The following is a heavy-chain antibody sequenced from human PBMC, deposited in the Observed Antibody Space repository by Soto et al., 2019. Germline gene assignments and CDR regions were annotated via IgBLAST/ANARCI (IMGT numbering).Heavy chain of an antibody. CDR2: ISYDGSNK. V-gene: IGHV3-30*18. CDR3: AKESQWEGSYYFDY. D-gene: IGHD1-26*01. CDR1: GFTFSSYG. J-gene: IGHJ4*02. Sequence: GGSLRLSCAASGFTFSSYGMHWVRQAPGKGLEWVAVISYDGSNKYYADSVKGRFTISRDNSKNTLYLQMNSLRAEDTAVYYCAKESQWEGSYYFDYWGQGTLVTVSS.